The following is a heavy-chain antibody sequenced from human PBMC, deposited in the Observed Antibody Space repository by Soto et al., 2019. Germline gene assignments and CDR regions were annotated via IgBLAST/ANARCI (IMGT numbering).Heavy chain of an antibody. D-gene: IGHD3-16*02. CDR3: AIPVGHPYDYVWGSYRPYYFDY. Sequence: QVQLVQSGAEVKKPGSSVKVSCKASGGTFSSYAISWVRQAPGQGLEWMGGIIPIFGTANYAQKFQGRVTIPADESTSTAYMELSSLRSEDTAVYYCAIPVGHPYDYVWGSYRPYYFDYWGQGTLVTVSS. V-gene: IGHV1-69*01. CDR2: IIPIFGTA. J-gene: IGHJ4*02. CDR1: GGTFSSYA.